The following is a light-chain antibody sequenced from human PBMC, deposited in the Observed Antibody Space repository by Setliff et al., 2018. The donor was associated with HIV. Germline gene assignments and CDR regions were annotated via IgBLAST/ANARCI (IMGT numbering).Light chain of an antibody. Sequence: ALTQPASVSGSPGQSVTISCAGTSSDIGGYNYVSWYQQHPGKAPKLIIYDVNHRPSGISSRFSGSKSGNVASLIISGLQTGDEADYYCSSYAGSTLYVFGTGTKVTVL. V-gene: IGLV2-14*03. CDR2: DVN. CDR3: SSYAGSTLYV. J-gene: IGLJ1*01. CDR1: SSDIGGYNY.